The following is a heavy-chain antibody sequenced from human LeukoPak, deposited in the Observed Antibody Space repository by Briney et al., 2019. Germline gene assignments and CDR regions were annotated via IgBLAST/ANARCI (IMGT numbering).Heavy chain of an antibody. CDR2: ISGSGGNT. D-gene: IGHD1-26*01. CDR1: GFTFSSYA. J-gene: IGHJ4*02. CDR3: AKVPSPVGATHYFDY. V-gene: IGHV3-23*01. Sequence: PGGSLRLSCAASGFTFSSYAMSWVRQAPRKGLEWVSAISGSGGNTYYADSVKGRLTISRDNSKNTLYLQMNSLRAEDTAVYYCAKVPSPVGATHYFDYWGQGTLVTVSS.